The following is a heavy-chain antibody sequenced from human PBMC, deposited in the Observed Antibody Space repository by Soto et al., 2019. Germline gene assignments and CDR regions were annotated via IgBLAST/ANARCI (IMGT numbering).Heavy chain of an antibody. CDR3: ARAEQPDHQKYYYYYGMDV. CDR1: GGTFSSYA. D-gene: IGHD6-13*01. V-gene: IGHV1-69*06. J-gene: IGHJ6*02. Sequence: QVQLVQSGAEVKKPGSSVKVSCKASGGTFSSYAISWVRQAPGQGLEWMGGIIPIFGTANYAQKFQGRVTITADKSTSTAYMELRSLTSEDTAVYYCARAEQPDHQKYYYYYGMDVWGQGTTVTVSS. CDR2: IIPIFGTA.